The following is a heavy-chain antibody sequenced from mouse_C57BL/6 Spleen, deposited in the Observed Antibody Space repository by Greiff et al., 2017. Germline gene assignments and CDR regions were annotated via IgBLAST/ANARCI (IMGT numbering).Heavy chain of an antibody. D-gene: IGHD3-2*02. V-gene: IGHV5-4*01. CDR1: GFTFSSYA. CDR3: ARETAQATWGFDY. CDR2: ISDGGSYT. Sequence: DVKLVESGGGLVKPGGSLKLSCAASGFTFSSYAMSWVRQTPEKRLEWVATISDGGSYTYYPDNVKGRFTISRDNAKNNLYLQMSHLKSEDTAMYYCARETAQATWGFDYWGQGTTLTVSS. J-gene: IGHJ2*01.